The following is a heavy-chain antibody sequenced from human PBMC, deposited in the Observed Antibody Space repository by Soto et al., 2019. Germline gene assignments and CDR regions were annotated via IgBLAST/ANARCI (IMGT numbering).Heavy chain of an antibody. Sequence: QVQLVESGGGVVQPGRSLRLSCAASGFTFSSHGMHWVRQAPGKGLEWVALISSDGSDKYYADSVKGRFTISRDNSKNTLYLQMNSLRAEDTAVFYCAKAIGYIVAVTAIEGMDSWGQGTLVTVSS. J-gene: IGHJ5*02. V-gene: IGHV3-30*18. CDR2: ISSDGSDK. D-gene: IGHD2-21*02. CDR3: AKAIGYIVAVTAIEGMDS. CDR1: GFTFSSHG.